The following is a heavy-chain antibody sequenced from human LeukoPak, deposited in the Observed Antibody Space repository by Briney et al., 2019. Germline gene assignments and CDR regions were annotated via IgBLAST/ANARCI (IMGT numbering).Heavy chain of an antibody. J-gene: IGHJ4*02. CDR3: ARDRHSSGWYSDDY. Sequence: GGSLRLSCAASGFTFSDYYMNWVRQAPGKGLEWVSYISSSGSTIYYADSVKGRFTISRDNAKNSLYLQMNSLRAEDTAVYYCARDRHSSGWYSDDYWGQGTLVTVSS. D-gene: IGHD6-19*01. CDR2: ISSSGSTI. V-gene: IGHV3-11*04. CDR1: GFTFSDYY.